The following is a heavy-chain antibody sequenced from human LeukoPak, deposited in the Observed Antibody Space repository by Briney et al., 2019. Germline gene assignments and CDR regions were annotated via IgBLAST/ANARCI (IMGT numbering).Heavy chain of an antibody. CDR1: GFTFSSYS. V-gene: IGHV3-15*07. J-gene: IGHJ5*02. CDR3: ATDFYDTT. D-gene: IGHD3-22*01. CDR2: IRRNSDGGTI. Sequence: GGSLRLSCAASGFTFSSYSMNWVRQAPGKGLEWVGRIRRNSDGGTIDYAAPVKGRFALSRDDSKNTLYLHMSSLQTEDTAVYYCATDFYDTTWGQGTLVTVSS.